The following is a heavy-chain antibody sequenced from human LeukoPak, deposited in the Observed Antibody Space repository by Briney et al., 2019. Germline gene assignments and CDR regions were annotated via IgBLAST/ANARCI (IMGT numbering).Heavy chain of an antibody. CDR2: ISSSSSTI. J-gene: IGHJ6*02. D-gene: IGHD1-26*01. V-gene: IGHV3-48*04. CDR1: GFTFSSYS. CDR3: ASEPSGSYYDYYYYGMDV. Sequence: GGSLRLSCAASGFTFSSYSMNWVRQAPGKGLEWVSYISSSSSTIYYADSVKGRFTISRDNAKNSLYLQMNSLRAEDTAVYYCASEPSGSYYDYYYYGMDVWGQGTTVTVSS.